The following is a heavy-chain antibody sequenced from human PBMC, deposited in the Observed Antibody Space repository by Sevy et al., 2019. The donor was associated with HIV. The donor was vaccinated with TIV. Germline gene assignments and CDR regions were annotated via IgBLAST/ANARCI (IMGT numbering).Heavy chain of an antibody. CDR2: IFYRGST. CDR3: ARGNTAMVPPYYDY. J-gene: IGHJ4*02. D-gene: IGHD5-18*01. CDR1: GGSFSTDY. V-gene: IGHV4-59*01. Sequence: SETLSLTCTVSGGSFSTDYWTWIRQPPGKGLEWIGYIFYRGSTNYNPSLKSRITMSIDASKNQFSLKLSSATAADTAFYYCARGNTAMVPPYYDYWGQGTLVTVSS.